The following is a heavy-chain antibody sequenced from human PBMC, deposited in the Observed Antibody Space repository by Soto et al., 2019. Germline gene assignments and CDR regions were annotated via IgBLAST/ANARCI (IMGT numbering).Heavy chain of an antibody. CDR1: GGSFSGYY. J-gene: IGHJ6*03. V-gene: IGHV4-34*01. D-gene: IGHD2-8*01. Sequence: TLSLTCAVYGGSFSGYYWSWIRQPPGKGLEWIGEINHSGSTNYNPSLKSRVTISVDTSKNQFSLKLSSVTAADTAVYYCARGDCTNGVCPMDVWGKGATVTVSS. CDR3: ARGDCTNGVCPMDV. CDR2: INHSGST.